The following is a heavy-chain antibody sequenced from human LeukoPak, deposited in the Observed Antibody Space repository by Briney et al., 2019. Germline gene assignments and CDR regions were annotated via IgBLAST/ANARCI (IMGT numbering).Heavy chain of an antibody. V-gene: IGHV3-23*01. CDR3: AKQLGYCSDGSCYFPY. J-gene: IGHJ4*02. Sequence: GGSLRLSCAASGFTFSSSAMSWVRQAPGKGLEWVPAISNNGGYTYYADSVQGRFTVSRDNSKSTLCLQMNSLRAEDTAVYYCAKQLGYCSDGSCYFPYWGQGTLVTVSS. CDR1: GFTFSSSA. CDR2: ISNNGGYT. D-gene: IGHD2-15*01.